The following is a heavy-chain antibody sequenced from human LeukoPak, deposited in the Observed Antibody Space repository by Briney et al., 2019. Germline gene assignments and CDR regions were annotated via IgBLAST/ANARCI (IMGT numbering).Heavy chain of an antibody. J-gene: IGHJ4*02. CDR1: GFTFDDYA. D-gene: IGHD6-19*01. V-gene: IGHV3-9*01. CDR3: AKSPGIALAVDY. Sequence: GGSLRLSCAASGFTFDDYAMHWVRQAPGKGLEWVSGISWNSGSIGYADSVKGRFTISRDNAKNSLYLQMNSLRAEDTALYYCAKSPGIALAVDYWGQGTLVTVSS. CDR2: ISWNSGSI.